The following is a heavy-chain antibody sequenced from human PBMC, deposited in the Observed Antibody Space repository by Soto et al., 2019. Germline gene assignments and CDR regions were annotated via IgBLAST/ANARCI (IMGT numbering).Heavy chain of an antibody. Sequence: ASVKVSCKAPGGTFSSYAISWVRQAPGQGLEWVGGIIPRFGTANYAQKFQGRVTITADESTSTAYMELSSLRSEDTAMYYCAKVKYDSSGYYRNFDYWGQGTLVTVSS. J-gene: IGHJ4*02. CDR3: AKVKYDSSGYYRNFDY. V-gene: IGHV1-69*13. D-gene: IGHD3-22*01. CDR2: IIPRFGTA. CDR1: GGTFSSYA.